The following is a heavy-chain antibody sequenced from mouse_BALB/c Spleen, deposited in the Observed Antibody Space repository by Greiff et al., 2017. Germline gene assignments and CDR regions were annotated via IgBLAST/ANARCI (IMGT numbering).Heavy chain of an antibody. J-gene: IGHJ4*01. CDR3: ARQLGLRSNAMDY. Sequence: QVQLKESAAELARPGASVKMSCKASGYTFTSYTMHWVKQRPGQGLEWIGYINPSSGYTEYNQKFKDKTTLTADKSSSTAYMQLSSLTSEDSAVYYCARQLGLRSNAMDYWGQGTSVTVSS. CDR2: INPSSGYT. V-gene: IGHV1-4*02. D-gene: IGHD3-1*01. CDR1: GYTFTSYT.